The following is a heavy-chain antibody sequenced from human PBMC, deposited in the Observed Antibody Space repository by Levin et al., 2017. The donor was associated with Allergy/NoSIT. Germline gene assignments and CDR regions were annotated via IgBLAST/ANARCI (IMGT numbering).Heavy chain of an antibody. V-gene: IGHV4-4*02. CDR2: VYHNGRT. D-gene: IGHD5-18*01. Sequence: PSETLSLTCAVSGGSLSSYNWWTWVRQPPGKGLEWIGDVYHNGRTNYNPSLKSRVTISVDKSKNQFSLRLTSVTAADTAVYYCAGDGYSYAYSEYWGQGALVTVSS. CDR1: GGSLSSYNW. CDR3: AGDGYSYAYSEY. J-gene: IGHJ4*02.